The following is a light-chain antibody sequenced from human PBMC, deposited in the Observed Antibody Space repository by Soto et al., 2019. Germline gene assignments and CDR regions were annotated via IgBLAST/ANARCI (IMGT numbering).Light chain of an antibody. Sequence: IQMTQSPSSLSASVGDRVTITCQASQDITNYLIWYQQKPGKAPKVLIYDASSLGTGVSSRFSGSGSGTHFTLTISSLQPEAIATYYCQQFDSVPCTFGQGTKLEIK. CDR3: QQFDSVPCT. CDR1: QDITNY. CDR2: DAS. J-gene: IGKJ2*02. V-gene: IGKV1-33*01.